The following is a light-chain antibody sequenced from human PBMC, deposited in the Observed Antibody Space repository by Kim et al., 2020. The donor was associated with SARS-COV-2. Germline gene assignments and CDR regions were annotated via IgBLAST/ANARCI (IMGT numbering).Light chain of an antibody. CDR3: CSNAGRYTWV. CDR2: DVT. J-gene: IGLJ3*02. CDR1: SSDVGAYNY. V-gene: IGLV2-11*01. Sequence: QSALTQPRSVSGSLGQSVTISCTGTSSDVGAYNYVSWYQQHPGKAPNLLIYDVTKRPSGVPDRFSGSKSGNTASLTISGLQAEDETDYYCCSNAGRYTWVYGGGNRLTVL.